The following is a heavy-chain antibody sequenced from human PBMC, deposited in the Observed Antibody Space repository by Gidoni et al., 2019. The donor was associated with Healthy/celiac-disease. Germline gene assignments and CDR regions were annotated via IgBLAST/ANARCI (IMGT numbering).Heavy chain of an antibody. CDR2: INHSGST. Sequence: QVQLQQWGAGLLKPSETLSLTCAVYGGSFRGYYWSWIRQPPGKGLEWIGEINHSGSTNYNPYLKSRVTISVDTSKNQFSLKLSSVTAADTAVYYCARGQGMVRRDAYYFDYWGQGTLVTVSS. CDR3: ARGQGMVRRDAYYFDY. CDR1: GGSFRGYY. V-gene: IGHV4-34*01. J-gene: IGHJ4*02. D-gene: IGHD3-10*01.